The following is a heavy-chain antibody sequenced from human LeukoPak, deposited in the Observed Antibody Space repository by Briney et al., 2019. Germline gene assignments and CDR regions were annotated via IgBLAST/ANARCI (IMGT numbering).Heavy chain of an antibody. D-gene: IGHD6-13*01. CDR2: IYHSGST. V-gene: IGHV4-38-2*01. CDR1: GYSISSGYY. J-gene: IGHJ5*02. Sequence: SETLSLTCAVSGYSISSGYYWGWIRQPPGKGLEWIGSIYHSGSTYYNPSLKSRVTISVDTSKNQLSLKLSSVTAADTAVYYCARGGIAAADNWFDPWGQGTLVTVSS. CDR3: ARGGIAAADNWFDP.